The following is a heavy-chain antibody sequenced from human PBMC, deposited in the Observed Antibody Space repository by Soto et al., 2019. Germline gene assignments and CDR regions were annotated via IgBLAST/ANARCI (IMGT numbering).Heavy chain of an antibody. V-gene: IGHV4-59*01. Sequence: SETLSLTCTVSRGSISSYCWSWIRQPPGKGPEWIGYVYHSGSTNYNPSLKSRVTILVDMSKNQFSLKLTSVTAADTAVYYCAGDRSYNYGYWWFDPWGQGTLVTVSS. J-gene: IGHJ5*02. D-gene: IGHD5-18*01. CDR1: RGSISSYC. CDR3: AGDRSYNYGYWWFDP. CDR2: VYHSGST.